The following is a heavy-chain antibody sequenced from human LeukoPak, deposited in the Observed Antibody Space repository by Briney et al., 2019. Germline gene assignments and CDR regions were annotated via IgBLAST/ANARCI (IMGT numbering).Heavy chain of an antibody. D-gene: IGHD6-25*01. Sequence: GGSLRLSCAASGFTFSSYSMNWVRQAPGRGLEWVSSISSSSSYIYYADSVKGRFTISRDNAKNSLYLQMNSLRAEDTAVYYCARVPEQRHWNFDYWGQGTLVTVSS. CDR2: ISSSSSYI. CDR3: ARVPEQRHWNFDY. CDR1: GFTFSSYS. V-gene: IGHV3-21*01. J-gene: IGHJ4*02.